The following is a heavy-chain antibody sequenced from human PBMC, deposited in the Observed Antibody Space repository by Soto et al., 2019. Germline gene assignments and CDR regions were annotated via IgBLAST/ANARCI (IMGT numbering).Heavy chain of an antibody. D-gene: IGHD5-12*01. CDR3: ARIVMATTLPNWFDP. V-gene: IGHV1-18*01. CDR2: ISAYNGNT. Sequence: ASVKVSCKASGYTFTSYGISWVRQAPGQGLEWMGWISAYNGNTNYAQKLQGRVTMTTDTSTSTAYMELRSLRSDDTAVYYCARIVMATTLPNWFDPWGQGTLVTVSS. CDR1: GYTFTSYG. J-gene: IGHJ5*02.